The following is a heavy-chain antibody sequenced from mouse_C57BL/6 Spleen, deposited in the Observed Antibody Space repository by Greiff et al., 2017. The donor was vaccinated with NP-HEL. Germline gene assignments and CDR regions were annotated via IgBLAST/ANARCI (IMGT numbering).Heavy chain of an antibody. D-gene: IGHD1-1*01. CDR1: GYAFSSYW. CDR3: ARGGDYYYGSSYHWYCDV. V-gene: IGHV1-80*01. Sequence: QVHLQQSGAELVKPGASVKISCKASGYAFSSYWMNWVKQRPGKGLEWIGQIYPGDGDTTYNGKFKGKATLTADKSSSTAYMQLSSLTSEDSAVYFCARGGDYYYGSSYHWYCDVWGTGTTVTVSS. J-gene: IGHJ1*03. CDR2: IYPGDGDT.